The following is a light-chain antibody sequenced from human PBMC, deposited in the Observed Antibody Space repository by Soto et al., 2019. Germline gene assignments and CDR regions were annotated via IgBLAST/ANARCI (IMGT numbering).Light chain of an antibody. CDR3: QQYNSHPT. V-gene: IGKV1-5*01. CDR2: DAS. J-gene: IGKJ1*01. Sequence: DIEMTQSPSTLSASVGDRVTITCRASQSISSWLAWYQQKPGKAPKLLIYDASSLESGVPSRLSGSGSGTEFPLTISSLKPDDSATYYCQQYNSHPTFGQGTKVDIK. CDR1: QSISSW.